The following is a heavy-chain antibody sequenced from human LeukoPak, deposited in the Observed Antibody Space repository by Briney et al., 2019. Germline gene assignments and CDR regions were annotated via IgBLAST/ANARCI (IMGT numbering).Heavy chain of an antibody. CDR2: IYYSGST. J-gene: IGHJ2*01. CDR3: ARVPLATPEYWYFDL. D-gene: IGHD2-15*01. Sequence: SETLSLTCTVSGGSISSGGYYWSWIRQHPGNGLEWIGYIYYSGSTYYNPYLKSRVTISVDTSKNQFSLKLSSVTAADTAVYYCARVPLATPEYWYFDLWGRGTLVTVSS. V-gene: IGHV4-31*03. CDR1: GGSISSGGYY.